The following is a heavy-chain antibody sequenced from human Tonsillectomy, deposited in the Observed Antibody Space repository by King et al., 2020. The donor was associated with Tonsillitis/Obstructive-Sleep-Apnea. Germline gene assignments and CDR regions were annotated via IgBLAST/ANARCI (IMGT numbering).Heavy chain of an antibody. CDR3: ARDSLGWYFDL. CDR2: ISSSGSTI. V-gene: IGHV3-48*03. Sequence: VQLVESGGGLVQPGGSLRLSCAASGFTFSTYEMNWVRQAPGKGLEWVSFISSSGSTIYYADSVKGRFTISRDNAKNSLYLQKNSLRAEDTAVYYCARDSLGWYFDLWGRGTLVSVSS. CDR1: GFTFSTYE. J-gene: IGHJ2*01. D-gene: IGHD5-12*01.